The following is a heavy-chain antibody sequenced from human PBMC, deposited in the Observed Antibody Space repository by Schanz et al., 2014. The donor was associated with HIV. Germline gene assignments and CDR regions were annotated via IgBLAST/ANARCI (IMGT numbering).Heavy chain of an antibody. Sequence: EVQLVESGGGLVKPGGSLRLSCAASGFTLSSYSMNWVRQAPGKGLEWVSAIRGGGAGTYYADSVKGRLTISRDNSKNTLYLQMTTLRIDDTAVYYCAKPEYDSRGSSQSHFDYWGQGTLVTVSS. CDR3: AKPEYDSRGSSQSHFDY. D-gene: IGHD3-22*01. V-gene: IGHV3-23*04. CDR2: IRGGGAGT. J-gene: IGHJ4*02. CDR1: GFTLSSYS.